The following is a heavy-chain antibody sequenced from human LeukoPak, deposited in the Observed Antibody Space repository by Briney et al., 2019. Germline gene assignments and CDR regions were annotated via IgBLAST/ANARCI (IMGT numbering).Heavy chain of an antibody. J-gene: IGHJ3*02. CDR1: GFTFSSYG. Sequence: GGSLRLSCAASGFTFSSYGMHWARQAPGKGLEWVAVISYNGHNKYSADSVKGRFTISRDNSKNTLYLQMNSLRAEDTAIYYCAKDPGMAVYSYGYDAFDIWGQGTMVTVSS. CDR2: ISYNGHNK. CDR3: AKDPGMAVYSYGYDAFDI. D-gene: IGHD5-18*01. V-gene: IGHV3-30*18.